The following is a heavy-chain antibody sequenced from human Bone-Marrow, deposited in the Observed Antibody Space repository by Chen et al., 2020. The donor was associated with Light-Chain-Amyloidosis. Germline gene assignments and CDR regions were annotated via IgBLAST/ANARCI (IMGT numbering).Heavy chain of an antibody. CDR2: IYYTGST. Sequence: QVQLQESGPGLVKPSQTLSLTCSVSGGSISSGGYYWSWIRQHPGKGLEWIGYIYYTGSTYYKPSLRGRVTMSVDTSKNLFSLRVNSVTAADTAIYYCARLDYGGSTRYYYGMDVWGQGTTVTVSS. D-gene: IGHD4-17*01. CDR3: ARLDYGGSTRYYYGMDV. CDR1: GGSISSGGYY. V-gene: IGHV4-31*03. J-gene: IGHJ6*02.